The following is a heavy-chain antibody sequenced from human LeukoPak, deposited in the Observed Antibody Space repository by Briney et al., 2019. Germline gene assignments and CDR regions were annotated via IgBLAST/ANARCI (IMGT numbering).Heavy chain of an antibody. J-gene: IGHJ4*02. D-gene: IGHD6-19*01. V-gene: IGHV4-59*01. CDR3: ASSIAVAGTFDY. Sequence: SETLSLTCTVSGGSISSYYWSWIRQPPGKGLEWIGYIYYSGSTNYNPPLKSRVTISVDTSKNQFSLKLSSVTAADTAVYYCASSIAVAGTFDYWGQGTLVTVSS. CDR1: GGSISSYY. CDR2: IYYSGST.